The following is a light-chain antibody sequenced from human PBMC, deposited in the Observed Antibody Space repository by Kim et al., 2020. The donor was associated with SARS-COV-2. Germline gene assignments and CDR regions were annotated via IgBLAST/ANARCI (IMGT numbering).Light chain of an antibody. CDR3: AAWDDSLSGWV. CDR2: NSN. Sequence: GQRVTISCSVSSSSIGITTVNWNQQYPGTAPKGLCYNSNHRPSGVPDRCSGSKSGTSASLAISGLQSVDVADCYCAAWDDSLSGWVFGGGTQLTVL. J-gene: IGLJ3*02. V-gene: IGLV1-44*01. CDR1: SSSIGITT.